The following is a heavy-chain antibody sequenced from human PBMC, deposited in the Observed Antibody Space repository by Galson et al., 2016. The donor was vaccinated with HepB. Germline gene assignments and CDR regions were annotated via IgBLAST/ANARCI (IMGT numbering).Heavy chain of an antibody. V-gene: IGHV3-30*18. D-gene: IGHD2/OR15-2a*01. CDR3: AKTNPYFQVSMRPDY. CDR2: ISYDGGKK. Sequence: SLRLSCAASGFTFNSYGMNLVRQAPGKGLEWVAIISYDGGKKCYADSVKGRFTISRDNSNNTLSLEMNSLRAEDTAVYYCAKTNPYFQVSMRPDYWGQGTLVTVSS. CDR1: GFTFNSYG. J-gene: IGHJ4*02.